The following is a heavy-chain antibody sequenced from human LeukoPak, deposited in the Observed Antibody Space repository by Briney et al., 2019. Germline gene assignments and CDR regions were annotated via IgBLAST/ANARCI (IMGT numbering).Heavy chain of an antibody. V-gene: IGHV4-30-4*01. CDR2: IYYSGST. CDR1: GGSISSGDYY. Sequence: SQTLSLTCTVSGGSISSGDYYWSWIRQPPGKGLEWIGYIYYSGSTYYNPSLKSRVTISVDTSKNQFSLKLSSVTAADTAVYYCARVSVYSSGWYLDYWGQGTLVTVSS. CDR3: ARVSVYSSGWYLDY. J-gene: IGHJ4*02. D-gene: IGHD6-19*01.